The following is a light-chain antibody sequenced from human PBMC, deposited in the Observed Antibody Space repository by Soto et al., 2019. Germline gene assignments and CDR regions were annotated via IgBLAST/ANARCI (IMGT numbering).Light chain of an antibody. V-gene: IGLV1-44*01. Sequence: QSVLTQPPSASGTPGQRVTISCSGSSSNIGSNTVNWYQQLPGTAPKLLIYSNNQRPSGVPDRFSGSKSGTSASLAISGLQSEDEADYYCAAWDDSLNALVFGGGTHLTVL. J-gene: IGLJ2*01. CDR2: SNN. CDR3: AAWDDSLNALV. CDR1: SSNIGSNT.